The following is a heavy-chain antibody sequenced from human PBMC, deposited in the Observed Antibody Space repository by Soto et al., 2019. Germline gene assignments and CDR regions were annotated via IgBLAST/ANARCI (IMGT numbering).Heavy chain of an antibody. D-gene: IGHD4-17*01. V-gene: IGHV4-39*02. CDR3: ARDYGNFDY. CDR1: GGSISSSSYY. CDR2: IYYSGSI. Sequence: SETLSLTCSVSGGSISSSSYYWGWIRQPPGKGLEWIGSIYYSGSIYYNPSLKSRVTISVDTSKNQFSLKLSSVTAAETAVYYCARDYGNFDYWGQGTLVTVSS. J-gene: IGHJ4*02.